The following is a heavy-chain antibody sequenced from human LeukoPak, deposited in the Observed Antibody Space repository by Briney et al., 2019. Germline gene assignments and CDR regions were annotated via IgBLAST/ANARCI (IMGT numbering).Heavy chain of an antibody. CDR3: SRLYSGYFDY. V-gene: IGHV3-49*04. D-gene: IGHD3-22*01. Sequence: PGRSLRLSCTASGFTFGDYAMSWVRQAPEKGLEWVGLIRSKAYGGTTEYAASVKGRFTVSRDDSKSIAYLQMNSLKTEDTAVYYCSRLYSGYFDYWGQGTLVTVSS. CDR1: GFTFGDYA. CDR2: IRSKAYGGTT. J-gene: IGHJ4*02.